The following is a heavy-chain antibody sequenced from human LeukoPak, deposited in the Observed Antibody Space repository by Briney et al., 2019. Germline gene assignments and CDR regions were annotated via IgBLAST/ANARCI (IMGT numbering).Heavy chain of an antibody. Sequence: SETLSLTCAVYGGSFSGYYWSWIRQPPGKGLEWIGEINHSGSTNCNPSLKSRVTISVDTSKNQFSLKLSSVTAADTAVYYCARGGVAVAGSDYYYYYGMDVWGQGTTVTVS. CDR1: GGSFSGYY. V-gene: IGHV4-34*01. CDR2: INHSGST. CDR3: ARGGVAVAGSDYYYYYGMDV. D-gene: IGHD6-19*01. J-gene: IGHJ6*02.